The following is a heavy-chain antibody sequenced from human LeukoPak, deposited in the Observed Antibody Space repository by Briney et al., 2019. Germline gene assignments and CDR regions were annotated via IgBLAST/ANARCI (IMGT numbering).Heavy chain of an antibody. Sequence: GASVKVSCKASGGTFSSYAISWVRQAPGQGLEWMGRVIPIFGTAEYAQKFQGRVTITTDESTSTAYMELSSLRSEDTAVYYCARGYSRNPYYFDYWGQGTLVTVSS. D-gene: IGHD4-11*01. V-gene: IGHV1-69*05. CDR2: VIPIFGTA. CDR1: GGTFSSYA. J-gene: IGHJ4*02. CDR3: ARGYSRNPYYFDY.